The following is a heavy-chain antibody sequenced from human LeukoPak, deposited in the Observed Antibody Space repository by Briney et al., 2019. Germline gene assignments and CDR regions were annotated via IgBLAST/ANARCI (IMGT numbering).Heavy chain of an antibody. CDR1: GFTFSTYG. D-gene: IGHD1-26*01. CDR3: ARGGYSGTYFFDY. Sequence: GGSLRLSCSASGFTFSTYGMHWVRQAPGKGLEWVAVVWYDGTNIHYVDSVKGRFTISRDNSKSTLYLQMNSLTAEDTAVYYCARGGYSGTYFFDYWGQGTPVTVSS. J-gene: IGHJ4*02. V-gene: IGHV3-33*08. CDR2: VWYDGTNI.